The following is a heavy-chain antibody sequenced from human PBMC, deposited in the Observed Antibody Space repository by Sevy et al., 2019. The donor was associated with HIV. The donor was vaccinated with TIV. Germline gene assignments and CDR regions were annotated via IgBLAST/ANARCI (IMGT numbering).Heavy chain of an antibody. J-gene: IGHJ4*02. D-gene: IGHD3-22*01. CDR2: ISAYNGNT. V-gene: IGHV1-18*01. Sequence: ASVKVSCKASDYTFSTQGFNWVRQAPGQGLEWMGWISAYNGNTKYAQKFQGRVTMTTDTSTSTAYMELRSLKSDDTAVYYCARDCAPGYYYDAIGVKRDYYFDYWGQGTLVTVSS. CDR1: DYTFSTQG. CDR3: ARDCAPGYYYDAIGVKRDYYFDY.